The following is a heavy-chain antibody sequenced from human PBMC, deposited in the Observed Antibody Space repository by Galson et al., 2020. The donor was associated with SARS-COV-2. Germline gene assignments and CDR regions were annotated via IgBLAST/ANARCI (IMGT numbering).Heavy chain of an antibody. V-gene: IGHV3-30*18. CDR1: GFTFSSYG. J-gene: IGHJ6*02. Sequence: TGGSLRLSCAASGFTFSSYGMHWVRQAPGKGLEWVAVISYDGSNKYYADSVKGRFTISRDNSKNTLYLQMNSLRAEDTAVYYCAKDRAFYDILTGYLPGNYYYYDGMDVWGQGTTVTVSS. D-gene: IGHD3-9*01. CDR3: AKDRAFYDILTGYLPGNYYYYDGMDV. CDR2: ISYDGSNK.